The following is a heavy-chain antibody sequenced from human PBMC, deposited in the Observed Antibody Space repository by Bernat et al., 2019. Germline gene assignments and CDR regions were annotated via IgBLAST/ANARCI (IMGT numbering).Heavy chain of an antibody. CDR2: INPNSGGT. V-gene: IGHV1-2*04. D-gene: IGHD3-10*01. Sequence: QVQLVQSGAEVKKPGASVKVSCKASGYTFTGYYMHWVRQAPGQGLEWMGWINPNSGGTNYAQKFPGWVTMTRDTSISTAYMELSRLRSDDTAVYCCVRDEGFGGFSRGATFDYWGQGTLVTVSS. J-gene: IGHJ4*02. CDR3: VRDEGFGGFSRGATFDY. CDR1: GYTFTGYY.